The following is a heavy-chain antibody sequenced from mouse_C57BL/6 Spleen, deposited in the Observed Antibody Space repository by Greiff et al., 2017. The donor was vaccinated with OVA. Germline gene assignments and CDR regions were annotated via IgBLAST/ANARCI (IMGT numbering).Heavy chain of an antibody. D-gene: IGHD1-1*01. CDR3: ARRGYGSSLWYFDV. Sequence: QVQLQQSGAELVRPGSSVKLSCKASGYTFTSYWMHWVKQRPIQGLEWIGNIDPSDSETHYNQKFKDKATLTVDKSSSTAYMQLSSLTSEDSAVYYCARRGYGSSLWYFDVWGTGTTVTVSS. CDR2: IDPSDSET. V-gene: IGHV1-52*01. CDR1: GYTFTSYW. J-gene: IGHJ1*03.